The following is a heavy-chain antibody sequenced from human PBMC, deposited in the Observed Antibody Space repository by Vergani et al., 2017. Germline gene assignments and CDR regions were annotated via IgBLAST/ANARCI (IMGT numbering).Heavy chain of an antibody. CDR3: ARWGNEKRLDT. J-gene: IGHJ5*02. D-gene: IGHD1-1*01. CDR1: GYTFSSHG. CDR2: IWYDGSNK. Sequence: QVQLVESEGGVVQPGRSLTLSCVAPGYTFSSHGMHWVRQAPGKGLEWVAVIWYDGSNKYYGDSVKGRFTISRDNSKNTLYVQMNSLRVEDTAVYYCARWGNEKRLDTWGQGTLVTVSS. V-gene: IGHV3-33*01.